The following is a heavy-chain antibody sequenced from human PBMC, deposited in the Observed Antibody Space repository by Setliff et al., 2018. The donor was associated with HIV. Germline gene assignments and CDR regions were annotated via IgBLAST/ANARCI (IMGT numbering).Heavy chain of an antibody. CDR2: IKSNSDGATT. CDR1: GLTFNNAW. D-gene: IGHD2-8*01. CDR3: AKRRESRGILVSRDYFDY. J-gene: IGHJ4*02. V-gene: IGHV3-15*01. Sequence: GGSLRLSCTASGLTFNNAWMSWVRQAPGKGLEWVGLIKSNSDGATTDYAAPVKGRFSISREDSENTLYLQMNSLRTEDTGIYYCAKRRESRGILVSRDYFDYWGQGSLVTVSS.